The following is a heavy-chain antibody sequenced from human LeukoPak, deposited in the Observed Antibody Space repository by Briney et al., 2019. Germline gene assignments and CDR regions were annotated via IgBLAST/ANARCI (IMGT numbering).Heavy chain of an antibody. CDR3: ARSIRYCSSTSCYIQDAFDI. Sequence: KTGGSLRLSCAASGFTFSSYWMHWVRQAPGKGLVWVSRINSDGSSTSYADSVKGRFTISRDNAKNTLYLQMNSLRAEDTAVYYCARSIRYCSSTSCYIQDAFDIWGQGTMVTVSS. D-gene: IGHD2-2*02. J-gene: IGHJ3*02. CDR2: INSDGSST. V-gene: IGHV3-74*01. CDR1: GFTFSSYW.